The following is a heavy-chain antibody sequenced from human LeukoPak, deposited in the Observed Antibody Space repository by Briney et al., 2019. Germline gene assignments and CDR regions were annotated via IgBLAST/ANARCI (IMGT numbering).Heavy chain of an antibody. CDR2: IYYSGST. D-gene: IGHD3-3*01. V-gene: IGHV4-39*01. CDR3: ARSVLRFLEWLPNWFDP. J-gene: IGHJ5*02. CDR1: GGSISSSSYY. Sequence: SETLSLTYTVSGGSISSSSYYWGWIRQPPGKGLEWIGSIYYSGSTYYNPSLKSRVTISVDTSKNQFSLKLSSVTAADTAVYYCARSVLRFLEWLPNWFDPWGQGTLVTVSS.